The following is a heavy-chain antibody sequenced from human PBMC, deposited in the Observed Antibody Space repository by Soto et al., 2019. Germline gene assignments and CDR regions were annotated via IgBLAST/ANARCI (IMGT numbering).Heavy chain of an antibody. J-gene: IGHJ4*02. CDR3: ARRADYYGSGSYYNPFDY. V-gene: IGHV4-59*01. CDR1: GGSISSYY. D-gene: IGHD3-10*01. CDR2: IYYSGST. Sequence: KASETLSLTCTVSGGSISSYYWSWIRQPPGKGLEWIGYIYYSGSTNYNPSLKSRVTISVDTSKNQFSLKLSSVTAADTAVYYCARRADYYGSGSYYNPFDYWGQGTLVTVSS.